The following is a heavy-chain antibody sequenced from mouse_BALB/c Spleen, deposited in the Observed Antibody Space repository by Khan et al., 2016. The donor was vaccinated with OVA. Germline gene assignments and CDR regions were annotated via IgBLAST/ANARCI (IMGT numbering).Heavy chain of an antibody. D-gene: IGHD2-3*01. J-gene: IGHJ2*01. CDR2: IDPENGNS. Sequence: VQLKQSGAELVRPGALVKLSCKGSGFNIKDYYMQWVKQRPEQGLEWIGWIDPENGNSIYDPKFQGKASITADTSSNTAYLQLSSLTSEDTPVYYCARSILLFCVYWGLGTTLTVSS. V-gene: IGHV14-1*02. CDR3: ARSILLFCVY. CDR1: GFNIKDYY.